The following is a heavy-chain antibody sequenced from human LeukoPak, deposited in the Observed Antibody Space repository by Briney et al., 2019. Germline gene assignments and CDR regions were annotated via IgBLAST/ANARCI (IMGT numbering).Heavy chain of an antibody. CDR1: GFTFSSYG. CDR2: IWCDGSNK. CDR3: AKALSIAVAGTGVLYFDY. Sequence: GGSLRLSCAASGFTFSSYGMHWVRQAPGKGLEWVAVIWCDGSNKYYADSVKGRFTISRDNSKNTLYLQMNSLRAEDTAVYYCAKALSIAVAGTGVLYFDYWGQGTLVTVSS. V-gene: IGHV3-33*06. D-gene: IGHD6-19*01. J-gene: IGHJ4*02.